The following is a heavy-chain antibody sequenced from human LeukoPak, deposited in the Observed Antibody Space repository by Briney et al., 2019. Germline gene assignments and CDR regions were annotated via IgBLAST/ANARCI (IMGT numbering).Heavy chain of an antibody. CDR3: AAAITMVRGVTQDY. CDR2: ISSSSSTI. D-gene: IGHD3-10*01. CDR1: GFTFSSYS. V-gene: IGHV3-48*04. J-gene: IGHJ4*02. Sequence: GGSLRLSCAASGFTFSSYSMNWVRQAPGKGLEWVSYISSSSSTIYYADSVKGRFTISRDNAKNSLYLQMNSLRAEDTAVYYCAAAITMVRGVTQDYWGQGTLVTVSS.